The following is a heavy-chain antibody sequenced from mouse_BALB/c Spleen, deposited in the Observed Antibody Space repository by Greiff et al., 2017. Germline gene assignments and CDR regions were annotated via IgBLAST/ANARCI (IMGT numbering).Heavy chain of an antibody. V-gene: IGHV5-17*02. CDR1: GFTFRSFG. CDR2: ISSGSSTI. Sequence: EVKLVESGGGLVQPGGSRKLSCAASGFTFRSFGMHWVRQAPEKGLEWVAYISSGSSTIYYADTVKGRFTISRDNPKNTLFLQMTSLRTEDTAMYYGAEYYGSSLWFAYWGQGTLVTVSA. D-gene: IGHD1-1*01. CDR3: AEYYGSSLWFAY. J-gene: IGHJ3*01.